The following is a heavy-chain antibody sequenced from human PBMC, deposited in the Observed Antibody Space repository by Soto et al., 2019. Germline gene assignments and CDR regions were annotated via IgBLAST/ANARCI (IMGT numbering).Heavy chain of an antibody. CDR2: ISGSGGST. D-gene: IGHD4-17*01. Sequence: EVQLLESGGGLVQPGGSLRLSCAASGFTFSSYAMNWVRQAPGKGLEWVSVISGSGGSTYYADSVKGRFTISRDNSKNTLYLQMNSLRAEDTAVYYCANLTVGWYFDLWGRGTLVTVSS. J-gene: IGHJ2*01. V-gene: IGHV3-23*01. CDR3: ANLTVGWYFDL. CDR1: GFTFSSYA.